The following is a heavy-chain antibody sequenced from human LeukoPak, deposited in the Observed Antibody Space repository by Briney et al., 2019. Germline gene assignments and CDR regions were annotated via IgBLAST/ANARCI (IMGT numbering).Heavy chain of an antibody. CDR2: IVVGSGNT. Sequence: SVTVSCKASGFTFTSSAMQWVRQARGQRLEWIGWIVVGSGNTNYAQKFQERVTITRDMSTSTAYMELSSLRSEDTAVYYCAALPTTVTRPDNWFDPWGQGTLVTVSS. J-gene: IGHJ5*02. V-gene: IGHV1-58*02. CDR3: AALPTTVTRPDNWFDP. CDR1: GFTFTSSA. D-gene: IGHD4-17*01.